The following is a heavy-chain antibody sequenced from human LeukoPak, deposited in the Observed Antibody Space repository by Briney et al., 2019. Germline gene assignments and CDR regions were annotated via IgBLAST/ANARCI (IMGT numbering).Heavy chain of an antibody. V-gene: IGHV3-23*01. J-gene: IGHJ6*03. Sequence: LSGGSLRLSCAASGFTFSSYAMTWVRQAPGKGLEWVSAISISGGSTYYVDSVKGRFTISRDNSKNTLYLQMNSLRAEDTAVYYCAKGGIAARPDNYMDVWGKGTTVTVSS. CDR1: GFTFSSYA. D-gene: IGHD6-6*01. CDR3: AKGGIAARPDNYMDV. CDR2: ISISGGST.